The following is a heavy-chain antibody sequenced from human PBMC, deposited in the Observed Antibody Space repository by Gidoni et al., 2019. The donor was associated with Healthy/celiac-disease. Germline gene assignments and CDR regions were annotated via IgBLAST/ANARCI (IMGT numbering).Heavy chain of an antibody. D-gene: IGHD5-18*01. CDR2: ISSSSSYT. Sequence: QVQLVESGGGLVKPGASLRLSCAAPGFHLSDYYMSWIRQDPGKGLEWVSYISSSSSYTNYADSVKGRFTISRDNAKNSLYLQMNSLRAEDTAVYYCARDRQLWFQYGMDVWGQGTTVTVSS. CDR3: ARDRQLWFQYGMDV. CDR1: GFHLSDYY. V-gene: IGHV3-11*05. J-gene: IGHJ6*02.